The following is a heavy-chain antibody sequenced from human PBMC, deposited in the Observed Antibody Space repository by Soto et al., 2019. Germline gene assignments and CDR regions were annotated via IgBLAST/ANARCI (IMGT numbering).Heavy chain of an antibody. CDR3: ASGNTVTGYNYEGLDV. J-gene: IGHJ6*02. V-gene: IGHV1-18*01. Sequence: QAELEQSGAEVKKPGASVKVSCKASGYTFTTYGITWVRQAPGLGLEWLGRISVYNGNTDYAQKFQGRVTMTTDTSTNTSYMELRSLGSDDTAMYYCASGNTVTGYNYEGLDVWGQRTTVTVSS. CDR1: GYTFTTYG. CDR2: ISVYNGNT. D-gene: IGHD4-17*01.